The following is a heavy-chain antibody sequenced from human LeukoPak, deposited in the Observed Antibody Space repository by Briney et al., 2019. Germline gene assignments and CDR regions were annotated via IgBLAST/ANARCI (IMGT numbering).Heavy chain of an antibody. CDR2: IWYDGSNK. D-gene: IGHD4-17*01. CDR3: ARGATVTTTFQH. J-gene: IGHJ1*01. Sequence: GGSLRLSCAASGFTFSSYGMHWVRQAPGKGLEWVAVIWYDGSNKYYADSVKGRFTISRDNSKNTLYLQMNSLRAEDTAVYYCARGATVTTTFQHWGQGTLVTVSS. CDR1: GFTFSSYG. V-gene: IGHV3-33*01.